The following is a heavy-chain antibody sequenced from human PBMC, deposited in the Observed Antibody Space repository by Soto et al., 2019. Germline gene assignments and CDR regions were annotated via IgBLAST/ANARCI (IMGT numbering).Heavy chain of an antibody. CDR1: GFTFSGYA. V-gene: IGHV3-23*01. Sequence: EVQMLESGGGLVQPGGSLRLSCAASGFTFSGYAMTWVRQSPGKGLAWVSGISGGGGSTYYADSVKGRFTISRDNSKNTLYLQMHTLRAEDTAVYYCAKTSSNSWDAFDIWGQGTMVTVSS. CDR3: AKTSSNSWDAFDI. D-gene: IGHD4-4*01. CDR2: ISGGGGST. J-gene: IGHJ3*02.